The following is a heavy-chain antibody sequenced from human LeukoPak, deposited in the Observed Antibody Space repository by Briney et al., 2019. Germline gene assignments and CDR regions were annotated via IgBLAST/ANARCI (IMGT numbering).Heavy chain of an antibody. V-gene: IGHV4-59*01. Sequence: SETLSLTCTVSGGSISSYYWSWIRQPPGKGLEWIGYIYYSGSTNYNPSLKSRVTISVDTSKNQFSLKLSSVTAADTAVYYCARAGSGSYYTDLNWFDPWGQGTLVTVSS. CDR1: GGSISSYY. CDR2: IYYSGST. D-gene: IGHD3-10*01. CDR3: ARAGSGSYYTDLNWFDP. J-gene: IGHJ5*02.